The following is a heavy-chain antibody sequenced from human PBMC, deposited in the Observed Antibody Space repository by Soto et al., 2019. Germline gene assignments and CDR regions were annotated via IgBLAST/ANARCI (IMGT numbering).Heavy chain of an antibody. CDR3: ARLRLVDCSGGSCYYTPLDHYYYYMDV. Sequence: GESLKISCKGSGYSFTSYWIGWVRQMPGKGLEWMGLIDPGDSDTRYSPSFQGQVTISADKSISTAYLQWSSLKASDTAMYYCARLRLVDCSGGSCYYTPLDHYYYYMDVWGQGTTVTLSS. V-gene: IGHV5-51*01. CDR1: GYSFTSYW. CDR2: IDPGDSDT. J-gene: IGHJ6*03. D-gene: IGHD2-15*01.